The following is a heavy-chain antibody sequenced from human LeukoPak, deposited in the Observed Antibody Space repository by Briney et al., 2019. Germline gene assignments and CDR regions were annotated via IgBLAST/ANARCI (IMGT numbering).Heavy chain of an antibody. CDR1: GFSFSIYA. Sequence: GGSLRLSCAASGFSFSIYAMHWVRQAPGKGLEWVAVISYDGSNKYYADSVKGRFTISRDNSKNTLYLQMNSLRAEDTAVYYCARVDIESGLGYFDYWGQGTLVTVSS. CDR3: ARVDIESGLGYFDY. CDR2: ISYDGSNK. J-gene: IGHJ4*02. V-gene: IGHV3-30-3*01. D-gene: IGHD2-2*03.